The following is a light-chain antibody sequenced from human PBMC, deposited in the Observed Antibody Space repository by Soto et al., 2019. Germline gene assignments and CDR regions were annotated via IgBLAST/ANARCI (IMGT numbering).Light chain of an antibody. Sequence: EIVMTQSPATLSVSPGERATLSCRASQSVSSNLAWYQQKPGQAPRLLIYGASTRATGIPARFSGSGSGTEFPLPISSLQSEDFAVYYCQQYNNWPFTFGPGTKVHIK. CDR3: QQYNNWPFT. V-gene: IGKV3-15*01. CDR2: GAS. J-gene: IGKJ3*01. CDR1: QSVSSN.